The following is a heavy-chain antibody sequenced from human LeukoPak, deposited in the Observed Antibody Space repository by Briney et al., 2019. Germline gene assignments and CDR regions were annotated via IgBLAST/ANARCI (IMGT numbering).Heavy chain of an antibody. CDR1: GYTFTSYY. CDR3: ARGGRERYSSGWTDAFDI. Sequence: ASVKVSCKASGYTFTSYYMHWVRQDPRQGVEWMGIINTSGGCTIYAQKFQGRVTMTRDTSTSRVYMELSSLSSENTAVYYCARGGRERYSSGWTDAFDIWGQGTMVTVSS. V-gene: IGHV1-46*01. J-gene: IGHJ3*02. CDR2: INTSGGCT. D-gene: IGHD6-19*01.